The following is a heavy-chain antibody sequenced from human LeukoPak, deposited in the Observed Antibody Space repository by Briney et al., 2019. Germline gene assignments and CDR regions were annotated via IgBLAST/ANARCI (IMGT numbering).Heavy chain of an antibody. CDR2: IYHSGST. D-gene: IGHD3-16*02. V-gene: IGHV4-30-2*01. Sequence: SETLSLTCAVSGGSIRSGGYSWSWIRQPPGKGLEWIGYIYHSGSTYYNPSLKSRVTISVDRSNNQFSLKLSSVTAADTAVYYCARGALNDYVWGSYRYYFDYWGQGTLVTVSS. CDR1: GGSIRSGGYS. J-gene: IGHJ4*02. CDR3: ARGALNDYVWGSYRYYFDY.